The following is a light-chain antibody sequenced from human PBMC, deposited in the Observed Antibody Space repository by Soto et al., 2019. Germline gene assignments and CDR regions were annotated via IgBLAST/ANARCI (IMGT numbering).Light chain of an antibody. J-gene: IGLJ2*01. CDR1: SSDVGGYNY. Sequence: QSALTQPASVSGSPGQSITISCTGTSSDVGGYNYVSWYQHHPGKAPKLMIVDVSNRPSGVSNRFSGSKSGNTASLTISGLQAEDEAEYYCSSYTSSITLNVLFGGGTKLTVL. V-gene: IGLV2-14*03. CDR2: DVS. CDR3: SSYTSSITLNVL.